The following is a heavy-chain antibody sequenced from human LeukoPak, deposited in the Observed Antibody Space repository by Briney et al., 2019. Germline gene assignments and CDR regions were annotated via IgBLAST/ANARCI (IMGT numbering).Heavy chain of an antibody. CDR1: GYTFTSYG. Sequence: ASVTVSFKASGYTFTSYGISWVRQAPGQGLEWMGWISAYNGNTNYAQKLQGRVTMTTDTSTSTAYMELRSLRSDDTAVYYCARATITMVRGVIRAQLFDYWGQGTLVTVSS. CDR2: ISAYNGNT. J-gene: IGHJ4*02. CDR3: ARATITMVRGVIRAQLFDY. V-gene: IGHV1-18*01. D-gene: IGHD3-10*01.